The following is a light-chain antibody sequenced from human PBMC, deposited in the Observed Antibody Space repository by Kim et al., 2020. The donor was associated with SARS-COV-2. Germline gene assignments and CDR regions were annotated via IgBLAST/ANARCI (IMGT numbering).Light chain of an antibody. CDR3: NSRDSSGNHWV. J-gene: IGLJ3*02. Sequence: ALGQTVRITCQGDSRKSYYASWYQQKPGQAPVLVSYGKNNRPSGIPDRFSGSSSGNTASLTITGAQAEDEADYDCNSRDSSGNHWVFGGGTKLTVL. CDR1: SRKSYY. CDR2: GKN. V-gene: IGLV3-19*01.